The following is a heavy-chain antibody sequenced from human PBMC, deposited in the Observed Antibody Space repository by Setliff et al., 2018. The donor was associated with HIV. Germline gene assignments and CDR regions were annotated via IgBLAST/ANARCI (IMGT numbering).Heavy chain of an antibody. D-gene: IGHD6-19*01. CDR1: DYTFTSYG. CDR3: AGSPVTGTGDFDV. Sequence: ASVKVSCKASDYTFTSYGINWVRQAPGQGLEWMGWISPYNGHTKYAQKFQGRVTLTTDTPTNTASLELRSLTSDDTAVYYCAGSPVTGTGDFDVWGQGTMVTVSS. V-gene: IGHV1-18*01. J-gene: IGHJ3*01. CDR2: ISPYNGHT.